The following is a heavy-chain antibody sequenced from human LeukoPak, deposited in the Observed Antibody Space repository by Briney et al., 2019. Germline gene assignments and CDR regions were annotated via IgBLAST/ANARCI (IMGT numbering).Heavy chain of an antibody. V-gene: IGHV3-30-3*01. CDR1: GFTFSSYA. CDR3: AREARAWSPFDY. J-gene: IGHJ4*02. Sequence: PGRSLRLSCAAPGFTFSSYAMHWVRQAPGKGLEWVAVISYDGSNKYYADSVKGRFTISRDNSKNTLYLQMNSLRAEDTAVYYCAREARAWSPFDYWGQGTLVTVSS. CDR2: ISYDGSNK. D-gene: IGHD2-15*01.